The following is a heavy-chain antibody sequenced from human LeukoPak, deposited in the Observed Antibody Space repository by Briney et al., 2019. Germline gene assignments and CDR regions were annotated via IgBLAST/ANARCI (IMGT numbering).Heavy chain of an antibody. CDR3: ARDGETGTTLGYYYYYTDV. V-gene: IGHV4-38-2*02. CDR2: IYHSGST. J-gene: IGHJ6*03. CDR1: GYSISSGYY. Sequence: KPSETLSLTCAVSGYSISSGYYWGWIRQPPGKGLEWIGSIYHSGSTYYNPSLKSRVTISVDTSKNQFSLKLSSVTAADTAVYYCARDGETGTTLGYYYYYTDVWGKGTTVTVSS. D-gene: IGHD1-7*01.